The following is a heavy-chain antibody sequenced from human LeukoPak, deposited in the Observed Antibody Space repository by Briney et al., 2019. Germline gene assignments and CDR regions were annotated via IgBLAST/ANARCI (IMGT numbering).Heavy chain of an antibody. J-gene: IGHJ4*02. Sequence: PGGSLRPSCAASGFTFGVSTMHWVRQASGKGLEWIGRIRNKTNSYATAYAASVKGRFTISRNDSKNTTYLRINSLKTEDTAVYYCARPEGGGSSNFDYWGQGTLVTVSS. D-gene: IGHD2-15*01. CDR3: ARPEGGGSSNFDY. V-gene: IGHV3-73*01. CDR1: GFTFGVST. CDR2: IRNKTNSYAT.